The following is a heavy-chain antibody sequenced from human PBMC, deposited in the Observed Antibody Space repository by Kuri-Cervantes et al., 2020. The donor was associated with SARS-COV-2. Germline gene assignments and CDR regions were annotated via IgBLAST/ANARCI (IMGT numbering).Heavy chain of an antibody. J-gene: IGHJ5*02. CDR1: GYTFTSYG. Sequence: ASVKVSCKASGYTFTSYGISWVRQAPGQGLEWMGWISAYNGNTNYAQKLQGRVTMTTDTSTSTAYVELRSLRSDDTAVYYCARDRVVVVQGGWFDPWGQGTLVTVSS. D-gene: IGHD2-2*01. V-gene: IGHV1-18*01. CDR2: ISAYNGNT. CDR3: ARDRVVVVQGGWFDP.